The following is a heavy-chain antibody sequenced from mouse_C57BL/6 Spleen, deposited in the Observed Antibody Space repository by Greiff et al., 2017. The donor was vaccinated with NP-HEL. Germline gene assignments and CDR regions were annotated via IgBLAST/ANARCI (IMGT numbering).Heavy chain of an antibody. V-gene: IGHV3-6*01. D-gene: IGHD2-12*01. CDR2: ISYDGSN. Sequence: VQLQQSGPGLVKPSQSLSLTCSVTGYSITSGYYWNWIRQFPGNKLEWMGYISYDGSNNYNPSLKNRISITRDTSKNQFFLKLNSVTTEDTATYYCARDDDEFAYWGQGTLVTVSA. CDR3: ARDDDEFAY. J-gene: IGHJ3*01. CDR1: GYSITSGYY.